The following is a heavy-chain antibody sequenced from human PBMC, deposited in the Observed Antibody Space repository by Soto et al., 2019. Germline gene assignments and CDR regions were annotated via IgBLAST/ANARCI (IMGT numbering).Heavy chain of an antibody. CDR1: GFTFSSYA. CDR2: ISHDGNKE. D-gene: IGHD5-12*01. J-gene: IGHJ5*02. V-gene: IGHV3-30*03. Sequence: GGSLRLSCAASGFTFSSYAIHWVRQAPGKGLEWVAVISHDGNKEYYADSVKGRFTVSRDNSKKTVYLQMNSLRAEDTAVYYCARDRGYSGYGDTRRGIPWFDPWGQGTLVTVSS. CDR3: ARDRGYSGYGDTRRGIPWFDP.